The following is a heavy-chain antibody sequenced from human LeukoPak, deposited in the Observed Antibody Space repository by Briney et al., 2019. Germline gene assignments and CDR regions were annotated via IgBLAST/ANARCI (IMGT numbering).Heavy chain of an antibody. V-gene: IGHV3-7*01. Sequence: GGSLRLSCAASGFTFSRYWMTWVRQAPGKGLEWVANIKQDGSEKYVDSVKGRFTISRDNAKNSLYLQMNSLRAEDTAVYYCAREKEGYCSRTSCYLDYYYYYMDVWGKGTTVTISS. CDR1: GFTFSRYW. D-gene: IGHD2-2*01. CDR2: IKQDGSEK. CDR3: AREKEGYCSRTSCYLDYYYYYMDV. J-gene: IGHJ6*03.